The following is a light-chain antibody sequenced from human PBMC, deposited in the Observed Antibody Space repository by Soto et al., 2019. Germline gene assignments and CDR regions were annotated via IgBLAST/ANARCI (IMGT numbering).Light chain of an antibody. J-gene: IGKJ3*01. V-gene: IGKV1-9*01. CDR1: QGISGY. Sequence: DIRLTQSPSFLSASVAYRVTIAWRSSQGISGYLAWYQQNPGKAPKLLIYAASTLQGGVPSRFSGSGSGTEFTLTITSLQHEDFATYYCQQSNTYPFTFGHGTKVDIK. CDR3: QQSNTYPFT. CDR2: AAS.